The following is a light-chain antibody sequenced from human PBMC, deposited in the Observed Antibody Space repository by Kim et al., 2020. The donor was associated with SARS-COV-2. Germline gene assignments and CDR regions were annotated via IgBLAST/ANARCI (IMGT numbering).Light chain of an antibody. J-gene: IGLJ2*01. CDR1: SSDVGAYNF. CDR3: SSYTGSDII. V-gene: IGLV2-8*01. CDR2: EVS. Sequence: QSALTQPPSASGSPGQAVTISCIGTSSDVGAYNFVSWFQQHPGEAPKLVVFEVSKRPSGVPTRFSGSKSGNTASLTVSGLQAEDEADYYCSSYTGSDIIFGGGTQLTVL.